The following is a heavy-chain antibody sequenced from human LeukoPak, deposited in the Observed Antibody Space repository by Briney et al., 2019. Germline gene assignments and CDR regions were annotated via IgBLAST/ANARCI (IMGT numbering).Heavy chain of an antibody. Sequence: GGSLRLSCAASGFTVSSNYMSWVRQAPGKGLEWVSEIYSDGSTYYAASVKGRFSISRDNSKNTVYLQMNTLRAEDTALYYCARDLGYCRSTSCYWNAFDIWGQGTMVTVSS. CDR1: GFTVSSNY. V-gene: IGHV3-53*01. CDR3: ARDLGYCRSTSCYWNAFDI. J-gene: IGHJ3*02. D-gene: IGHD2-2*01. CDR2: IYSDGST.